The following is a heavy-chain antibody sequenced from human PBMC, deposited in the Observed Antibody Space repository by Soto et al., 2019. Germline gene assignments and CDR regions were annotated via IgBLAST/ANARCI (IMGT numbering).Heavy chain of an antibody. V-gene: IGHV4-4*02. D-gene: IGHD3-3*01. Sequence: QVQLQESGPGLVKPSGTLSLTCAVSGGSISSSNWWSWVRQPPGKGLEWIGEIYHSGSTNYNPSLKSRVTISVDKSKNQFSLKLSSVTAADTAVYYCVRVEALAKLRFLPGDYGMDVWGQGTTVTVSS. CDR2: IYHSGST. CDR3: VRVEALAKLRFLPGDYGMDV. CDR1: GGSISSSNW. J-gene: IGHJ6*02.